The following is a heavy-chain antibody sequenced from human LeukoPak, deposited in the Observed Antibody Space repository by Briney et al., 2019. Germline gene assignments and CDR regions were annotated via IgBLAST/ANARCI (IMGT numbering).Heavy chain of an antibody. CDR3: AREIAVRGIPNWFDP. CDR1: GYTFTSYD. V-gene: IGHV1-8*01. J-gene: IGHJ5*02. Sequence: ASVKVSCKASGYTFTSYDINWVRQATGQGLEWMGWMNPNSGNTGYAQKFQGRVTMTRNTSISTAYMELSSLRSEDTAVYYCAREIAVRGIPNWFDPWGQGTLVTVSS. D-gene: IGHD6-6*01. CDR2: MNPNSGNT.